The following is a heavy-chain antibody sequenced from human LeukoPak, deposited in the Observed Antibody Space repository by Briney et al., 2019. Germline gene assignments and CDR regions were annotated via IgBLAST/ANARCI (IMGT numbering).Heavy chain of an antibody. J-gene: IGHJ4*02. D-gene: IGHD3-22*01. CDR2: ISWNSGSI. CDR3: AKDRTDSSGYYLDY. V-gene: IGHV3-9*01. Sequence: GGSLRLSCAASGFTFDDYAMHWVRHAPGKGLEWVPGISWNSGSIGYADSVKGRFTISRDNAKNSLYLQMNSLRAEDTALYYCAKDRTDSSGYYLDYWGQGTLVTVSS. CDR1: GFTFDDYA.